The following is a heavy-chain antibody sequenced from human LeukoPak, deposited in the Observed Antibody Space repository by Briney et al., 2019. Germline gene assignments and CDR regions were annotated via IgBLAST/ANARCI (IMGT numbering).Heavy chain of an antibody. CDR3: AKKDWHDYGDYYRDF. D-gene: IGHD4-17*01. J-gene: IGHJ4*02. V-gene: IGHV3-23*01. Sequence: PGGSLRLSCAASGFTFSSYAMSWVRQAPGKGLEWVSAISGSGGSTYYADSVKGRFTISRDNSKNTLYLRMNSLRAEDTAVYYCAKKDWHDYGDYYRDFWGQGTLVTVSS. CDR2: ISGSGGST. CDR1: GFTFSSYA.